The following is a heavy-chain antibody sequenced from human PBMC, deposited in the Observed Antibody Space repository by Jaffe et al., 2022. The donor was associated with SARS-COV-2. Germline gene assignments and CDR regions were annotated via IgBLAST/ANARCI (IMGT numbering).Heavy chain of an antibody. J-gene: IGHJ3*01. CDR3: AKRADDIWGAFDL. D-gene: IGHD1-1*01. CDR2: ISNYNGKT. V-gene: IGHV1-18*01. Sequence: QIQLVQSGGEMKRPGASVKVSCKASGYSFIDYGVTWVRQAPGQGLEWMGWISNYNGKTYYAQKLQGRVNMTTDKSTSTAYMELRRLRSDDTAVYFCAKRADDIWGAFDLWGQGTVVTVSS. CDR1: GYSFIDYG.